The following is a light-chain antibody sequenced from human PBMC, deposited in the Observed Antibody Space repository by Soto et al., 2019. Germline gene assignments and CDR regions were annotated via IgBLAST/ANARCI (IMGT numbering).Light chain of an antibody. CDR3: QQRSNWPST. V-gene: IGKV3-11*01. J-gene: IGKJ4*01. Sequence: EIVLTQSPATLSLSPGNRATLSCRASESVSRYLAWYQQKPGQAPRLLIYDASNRATGIPARFSGSGSGTDFTLTITSLEPEDFAVYYCQQRSNWPSTFGGATKVEIK. CDR2: DAS. CDR1: ESVSRY.